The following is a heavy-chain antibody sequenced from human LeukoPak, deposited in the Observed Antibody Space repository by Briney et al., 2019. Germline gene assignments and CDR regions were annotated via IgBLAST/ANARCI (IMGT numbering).Heavy chain of an antibody. V-gene: IGHV4-30-4*01. CDR1: GGAVNSDNQY. Sequence: SQTLSLTCTVSGGAVNSDNQYWSWIRQPPGKGLEWIGYIHHSGSTYYNPSLKSRLTISLDTFRNQFSLKMNSVTAADTAVYYCAKDNFGYGAMDCWGQGTLVTVSS. D-gene: IGHD3-22*01. CDR3: AKDNFGYGAMDC. CDR2: IHHSGST. J-gene: IGHJ4*02.